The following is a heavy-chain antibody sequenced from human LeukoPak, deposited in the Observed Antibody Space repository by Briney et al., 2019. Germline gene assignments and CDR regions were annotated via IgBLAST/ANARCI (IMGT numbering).Heavy chain of an antibody. D-gene: IGHD2/OR15-2a*01. CDR1: GNSW. Sequence: GGFLRLSCAASGNSWMHWVRQAPGKGLVWVSHINSDGSWTSYADSVKGRFTISKDNAKNTVYLQMNSLRAEDTAVYYCVSFYETYWGRGTLVTVSS. J-gene: IGHJ4*02. V-gene: IGHV3-74*01. CDR3: VSFYETY. CDR2: INSDGSWT.